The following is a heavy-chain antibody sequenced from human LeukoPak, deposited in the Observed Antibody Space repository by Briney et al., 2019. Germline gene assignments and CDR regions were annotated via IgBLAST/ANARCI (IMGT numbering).Heavy chain of an antibody. J-gene: IGHJ4*02. CDR3: ARIAQYSGYDVFDY. D-gene: IGHD5-12*01. V-gene: IGHV2-70*20. CDR2: IDWDDDK. CDR1: GFSLSTSGMC. Sequence: SGPTLVNPTQTLTLTCTFSGFSLSTSGMCVSWVRQPPGKALEWLALIDWDDDKYYSTSLKTRLTISKGTSKNQVVLTMTNMDLVDTATYYCARIAQYSGYDVFDYWGQGTLVTVSS.